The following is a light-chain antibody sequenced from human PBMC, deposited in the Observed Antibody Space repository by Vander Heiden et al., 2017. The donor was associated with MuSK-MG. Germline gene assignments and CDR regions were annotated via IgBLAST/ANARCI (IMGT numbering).Light chain of an antibody. V-gene: IGLV3-1*01. CDR1: KLGDKY. CDR3: QAWDSSTGV. Sequence: SYELTQPPSVSVSPGQTASITCSGDKLGDKYACWYQQKPGQSPVLGIYQDSKRPSGIPERFSGSNSGNKATLTISGTQAMDEADYYCQAWDSSTGVFGGGTKLTVL. J-gene: IGLJ2*01. CDR2: QDS.